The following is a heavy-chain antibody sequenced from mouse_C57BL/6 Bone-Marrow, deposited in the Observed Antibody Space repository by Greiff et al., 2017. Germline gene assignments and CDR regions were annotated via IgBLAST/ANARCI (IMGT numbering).Heavy chain of an antibody. Sequence: VQLQQSGAELARPGASVKLSCKASGYTFTSYGISWVKQRPGQGLEWIGEIFPRSGHTYYNEKFKGKATLTADKASSTAYMELRSLTSEDSAVYGCARLCYYAMDYWGQGTSVTVSS. CDR3: ARLCYYAMDY. CDR1: GYTFTSYG. V-gene: IGHV1-81*01. D-gene: IGHD6-1*01. J-gene: IGHJ4*01. CDR2: IFPRSGHT.